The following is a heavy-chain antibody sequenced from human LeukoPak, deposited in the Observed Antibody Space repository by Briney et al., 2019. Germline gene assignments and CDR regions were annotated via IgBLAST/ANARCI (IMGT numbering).Heavy chain of an antibody. CDR1: GGSISSYY. Sequence: SETLSLTCTVSGGSISSYYWSWIRQPPGKGLEWIGYFYYSGSTNYNPSLKSRVTISVDTSKNQFSLKLSSVTAADTAVYYCARNPDDFWSGYSGIDYYGMDVWGQGTTVTVSS. CDR2: FYYSGST. J-gene: IGHJ6*02. V-gene: IGHV4-59*01. D-gene: IGHD3-3*01. CDR3: ARNPDDFWSGYSGIDYYGMDV.